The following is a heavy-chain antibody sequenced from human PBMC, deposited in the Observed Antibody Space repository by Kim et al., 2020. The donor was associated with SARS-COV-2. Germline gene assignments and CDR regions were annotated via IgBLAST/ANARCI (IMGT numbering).Heavy chain of an antibody. CDR1: GGSISSGGYS. CDR3: ARGLDIYGDYGWGAFD. V-gene: IGHV4-30-2*01. CDR2: IYHSGST. D-gene: IGHD4-17*01. J-gene: IGHJ3*02. Sequence: SETLSLTCAVSGGSISSGGYSWSWIRQPPGKGLEWIGYIYHSGSTYYNPSLKSRVTISVDRSKNQFSLKLSSVTAADTAVYYCARGLDIYGDYGWGAFD.